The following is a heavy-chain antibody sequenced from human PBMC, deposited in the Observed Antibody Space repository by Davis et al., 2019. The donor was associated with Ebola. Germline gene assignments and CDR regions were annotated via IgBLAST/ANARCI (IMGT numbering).Heavy chain of an antibody. D-gene: IGHD2/OR15-2a*01. CDR1: GYSFTGNW. V-gene: IGHV5-51*01. CDR3: ARLERAGPSTYFDY. Sequence: GESLKISCKGSGYSFTGNWIGWVRQMRGKGLEWMGMIFPGDSDTRYTPSFQGQVTISADKSISTAYLQWSSLKASDTAMYYCARLERAGPSTYFDYWGQGALVTVSS. J-gene: IGHJ4*02. CDR2: IFPGDSDT.